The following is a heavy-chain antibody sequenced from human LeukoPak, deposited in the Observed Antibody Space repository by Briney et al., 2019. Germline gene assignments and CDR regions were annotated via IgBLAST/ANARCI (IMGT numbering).Heavy chain of an antibody. CDR1: GFTFTNAW. CDR2: IKSKTDGGTT. J-gene: IGHJ4*02. CDR3: ASGYDSSGYYYNY. D-gene: IGHD3-22*01. V-gene: IGHV3-15*01. Sequence: SGGSLRLSCAASGFTFTNAWMSWVRQGPGKGLEWVGRIKSKTDGGTTDYAAPVKGRFTISRDNAKNSLYLQMSSLRAEDTAVYYCASGYDSSGYYYNYWGQGTLVTVSS.